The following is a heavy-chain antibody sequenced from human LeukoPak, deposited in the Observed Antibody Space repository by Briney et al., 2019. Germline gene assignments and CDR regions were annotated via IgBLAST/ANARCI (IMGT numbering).Heavy chain of an antibody. D-gene: IGHD2-2*01. CDR1: GYTFTSYY. Sequence: SCKASGYTFTSYYMHWVRQAPGKGLEWVAVISYDGSNKYYADSVKGRFTISRDNSKNTLYLQMNSLRAEDTAVYYCARDTVPDTYYYYYGMDVWGQGTTVTVSS. CDR3: ARDTVPDTYYYYYGMDV. J-gene: IGHJ6*02. CDR2: ISYDGSNK. V-gene: IGHV3-30*04.